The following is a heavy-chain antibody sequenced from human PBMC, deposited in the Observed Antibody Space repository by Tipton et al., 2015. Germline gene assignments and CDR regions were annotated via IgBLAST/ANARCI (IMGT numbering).Heavy chain of an antibody. D-gene: IGHD7-27*01. CDR3: ARRSLVGNWGLDS. Sequence: SLRLSCTVSGGSISSISWWTWVRQPPNKGLEWIGQIFHSADTNYSPSLRGRVTMSVDTSKGLFSLRLTSVTAADTAIYYCARRSLVGNWGLDSWGQGVLVTVSS. CDR1: GGSISSISW. CDR2: IFHSADT. J-gene: IGHJ4*02. V-gene: IGHV4-4*02.